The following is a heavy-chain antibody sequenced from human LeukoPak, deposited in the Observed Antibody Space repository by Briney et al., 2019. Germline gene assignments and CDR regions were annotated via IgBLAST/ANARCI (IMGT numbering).Heavy chain of an antibody. J-gene: IGHJ4*02. CDR3: AKSVVVVAAYDY. CDR2: ISGSGGST. Sequence: GGSLRLSCAASGFTFSRYSMNWVRQAPGKGLEWVSAISGSGGSTYYADSVKGRFTISRDNSKNTLYLQMNSLRAEDTAVYYCAKSVVVVAAYDYWGQGTLVTVSS. V-gene: IGHV3-23*01. D-gene: IGHD2-15*01. CDR1: GFTFSRYS.